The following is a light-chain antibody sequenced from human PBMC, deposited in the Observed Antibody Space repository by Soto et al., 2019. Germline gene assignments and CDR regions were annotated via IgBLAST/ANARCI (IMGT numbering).Light chain of an antibody. V-gene: IGKV3-20*01. CDR1: QSVNSNY. CDR2: GAY. J-gene: IGKJ1*01. CDR3: QQYGSSGT. Sequence: EVVLTQSPGTLSLSPGERATLSCRASQSVNSNYLAWYQQKPGQAPRLLIYGAYNRATGIPDRFSGSGSGTDFTLTISRLEPEDFAVYYCQQYGSSGTFGQGTKVDIK.